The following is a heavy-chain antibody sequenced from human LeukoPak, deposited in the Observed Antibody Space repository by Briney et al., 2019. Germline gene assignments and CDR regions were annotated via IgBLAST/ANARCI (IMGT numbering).Heavy chain of an antibody. CDR3: AREAYCGGDCSIPDY. V-gene: IGHV4-39*07. CDR2: IYYSGST. J-gene: IGHJ4*02. Sequence: SQTLSLTCTVSGGSISSGAYYWGWLRQPPGKGLEWIGSIYYSGSTYYNPSLKSRFTISVDTSKNQFSLKLSSVTAADTAVYYCAREAYCGGDCSIPDYWGQGTLVTVSS. CDR1: GGSISSGAYY. D-gene: IGHD2-21*02.